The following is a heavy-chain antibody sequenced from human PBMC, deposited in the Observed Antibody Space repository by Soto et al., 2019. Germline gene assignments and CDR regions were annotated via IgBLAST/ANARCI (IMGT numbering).Heavy chain of an antibody. Sequence: QVQLVESGGGVVQPGRSLRLSCAASGFTFSSYGMHWVRQAPGKGLEWVAVISYDGSNKYYADSVKGRFTISRDNSKNTRYLQMNSLRAEDTAVYYCAKDSGPAVAGTGYFQHWGQGTLVTVSS. CDR2: ISYDGSNK. CDR3: AKDSGPAVAGTGYFQH. V-gene: IGHV3-30*18. D-gene: IGHD6-19*01. J-gene: IGHJ1*01. CDR1: GFTFSSYG.